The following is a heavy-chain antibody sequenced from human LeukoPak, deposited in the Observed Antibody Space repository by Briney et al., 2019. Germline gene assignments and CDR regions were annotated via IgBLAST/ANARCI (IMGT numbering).Heavy chain of an antibody. CDR2: ISSSGDYK. D-gene: IGHD5-12*01. J-gene: IGHJ4*02. CDR3: AKGAGAWVATEMDS. V-gene: IGHV3-21*06. CDR1: GFRFSFYS. Sequence: GGSLRLSCAASGFRFSFYSVNWVRLAPGKGLEWVSSISSSGDYKYYTDSVKGRFTISRDNAKNTLWLQMNSLRVDDTAVYYCAKGAGAWVATEMDSRGQGTLVTVSS.